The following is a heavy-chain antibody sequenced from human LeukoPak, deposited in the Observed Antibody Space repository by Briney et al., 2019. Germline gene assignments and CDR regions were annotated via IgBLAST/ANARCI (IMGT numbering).Heavy chain of an antibody. CDR2: ISAYNGNT. CDR3: ARTPAYYYDSSGYFDY. J-gene: IGHJ4*02. Sequence: GASVKVSCKASGYTFTSYGISWVRQAPGQGLEWMGWISAYNGNTHYAQKLQGRVTMTTDTSTSTVYMELRSLRSDDTAVYYCARTPAYYYDSSGYFDYWGQGTLVTVSS. CDR1: GYTFTSYG. D-gene: IGHD3-22*01. V-gene: IGHV1-18*01.